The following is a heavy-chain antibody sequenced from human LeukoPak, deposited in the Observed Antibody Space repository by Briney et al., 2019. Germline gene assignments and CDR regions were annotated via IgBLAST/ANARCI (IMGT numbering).Heavy chain of an antibody. Sequence: SVKVSCKASGGTFSSYAISWVRQAPGQGLEWMGGIIPIFGTANYAQKFQGRVTITADESTSTAYMELSSLRSEDTAVYYCAGARGVKRTNWFDPWGQGTLVTVSS. D-gene: IGHD3-10*01. CDR3: AGARGVKRTNWFDP. V-gene: IGHV1-69*13. CDR2: IIPIFGTA. CDR1: GGTFSSYA. J-gene: IGHJ5*02.